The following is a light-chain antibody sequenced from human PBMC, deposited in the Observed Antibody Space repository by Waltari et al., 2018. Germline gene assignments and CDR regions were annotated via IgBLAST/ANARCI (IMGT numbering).Light chain of an antibody. CDR1: EAINKW. V-gene: IGKV1-5*01. Sequence: DTQLSKFPSTLAASVGDIVTITCRAREAINKWLAWSQQKPGKAPKVLIYDASTLQSGVSSRFSGSGSGTEFTLTIDSLQPDDFATYYCQQYNRFSPFGQGTNVEVK. CDR3: QQYNRFSP. J-gene: IGKJ1*01. CDR2: DAS.